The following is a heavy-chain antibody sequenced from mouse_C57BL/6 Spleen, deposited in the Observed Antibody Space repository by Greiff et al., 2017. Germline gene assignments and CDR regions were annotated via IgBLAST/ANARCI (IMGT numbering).Heavy chain of an antibody. CDR2: INPSNGGT. CDR1: GYTFTSYW. Sequence: QVQLQRPGTELVKPGASVKLSCKASGYTFTSYWMHWVKQRPGQGLEWIGNINPSNGGTNYNEKFKSKATLTVDKSSSTAYMQLSSLTSEDSAVYYCARWDGNLYARDYWGQGTSVTVSS. CDR3: ARWDGNLYARDY. J-gene: IGHJ4*01. V-gene: IGHV1-53*01. D-gene: IGHD2-1*01.